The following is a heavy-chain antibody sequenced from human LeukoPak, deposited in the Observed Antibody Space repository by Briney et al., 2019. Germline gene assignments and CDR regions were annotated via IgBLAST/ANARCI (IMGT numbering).Heavy chain of an antibody. J-gene: IGHJ4*02. CDR1: GRSISSGRYY. CDR3: ARTQYDFWSGTYYFDY. V-gene: IGHV4-61*02. D-gene: IGHD3-3*01. Sequence: SQTLSLTCSVSGRSISSGRYYWSWIRQPAGKGLEWIGRLYTSGSTNYNPSLKSRVTISVDTSKNQFSLKLSSVTAADTAVYYCARTQYDFWSGTYYFDYWGQGTLVTVSS. CDR2: LYTSGST.